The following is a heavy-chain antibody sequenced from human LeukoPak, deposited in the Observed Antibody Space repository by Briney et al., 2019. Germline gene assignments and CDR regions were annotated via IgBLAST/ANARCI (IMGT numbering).Heavy chain of an antibody. J-gene: IGHJ4*02. CDR3: ARQRLRGYYESSCKYFDY. D-gene: IGHD3-22*01. CDR2: TYYSGTS. CDR1: GGSFCGYY. V-gene: IGHV4-34*11. Sequence: SETLSLTGAVYGGSFCGYYWSWIGQRPGKGWVWCGNTYYSGTSNSHPSLMSGATMSVDTSKKQFSLKRSSGTAADTAGHYCARQRLRGYYESSCKYFDYWGQGTLVTVSS.